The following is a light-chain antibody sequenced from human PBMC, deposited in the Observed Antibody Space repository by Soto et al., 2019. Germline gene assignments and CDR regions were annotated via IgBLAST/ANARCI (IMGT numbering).Light chain of an antibody. Sequence: EIVMTQSPATRSVSPGERSTLSFRASQSVSSKLAWYQQKPGQAPRLLIYGASTRATGIPARFSGSGSGTEFTLTISSLQSEDFAVYYCQQYNNWPPLTFGGGTKVEIK. J-gene: IGKJ4*01. V-gene: IGKV3-15*01. CDR2: GAS. CDR3: QQYNNWPPLT. CDR1: QSVSSK.